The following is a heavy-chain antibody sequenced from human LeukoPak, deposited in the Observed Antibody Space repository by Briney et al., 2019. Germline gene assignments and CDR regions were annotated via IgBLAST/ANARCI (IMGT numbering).Heavy chain of an antibody. J-gene: IGHJ4*02. Sequence: PGGSLRLSCAASGFTFSRYWLTWVRQAPGKGLEWVANIKEDGSEKYYVDSVKGRFTISRDNAKNSLYLQMNSLRAEDTAVYYCARGAAIDYWGQGTLVTVSS. D-gene: IGHD6-25*01. CDR1: GFTFSRYW. CDR2: IKEDGSEK. V-gene: IGHV3-7*01. CDR3: ARGAAIDY.